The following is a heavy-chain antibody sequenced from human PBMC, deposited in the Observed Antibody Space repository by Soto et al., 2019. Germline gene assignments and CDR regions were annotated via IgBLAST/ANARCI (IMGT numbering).Heavy chain of an antibody. D-gene: IGHD3-10*01. J-gene: IGHJ3*02. CDR1: GYTFNSYG. CDR2: ISAYNGNT. V-gene: IGHV1-18*01. Sequence: QVQLVQSGAEVKKPGASVKVSCKASGYTFNSYGISWVRQAPGQGLDWMGWISAYNGNTNDAQNLQDSVTMTTDTSTRTAYMELKILRSDDTAAYSCARDLSRYGSWSYWLGDDAFDIWGQGTMVTVSS. CDR3: ARDLSRYGSWSYWLGDDAFDI.